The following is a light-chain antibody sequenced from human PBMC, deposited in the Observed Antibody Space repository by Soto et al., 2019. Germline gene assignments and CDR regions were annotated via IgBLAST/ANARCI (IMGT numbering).Light chain of an antibody. CDR3: QQRSNWPPGVT. Sequence: EIVLTQSPATLSLSPGERATLSCRASQSVSSYLAWYQQKPGQAPRLLIYDASHSATGIPARFSGSGSGTDFTLTISSLEPEDFAFYYCQQRSNWPPGVTFGPGTKVDIK. CDR2: DAS. V-gene: IGKV3-11*01. J-gene: IGKJ3*01. CDR1: QSVSSY.